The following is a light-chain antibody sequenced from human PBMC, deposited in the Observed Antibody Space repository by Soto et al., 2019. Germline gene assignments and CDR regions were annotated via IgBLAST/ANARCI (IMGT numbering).Light chain of an antibody. J-gene: IGKJ5*01. CDR2: GAS. Sequence: EIVLTQSPGSLSLSPGEGATLSCRASQSVSSNLAWYQQKPGQPPRLLIYGASSRATGIPERFSGSGSGTDFTLTISRLEPEDFXXXXXQHYXXXXITXGQGTRLEIK. CDR3: QHYXXXXIT. V-gene: IGKV3-20*01. CDR1: QSVSSN.